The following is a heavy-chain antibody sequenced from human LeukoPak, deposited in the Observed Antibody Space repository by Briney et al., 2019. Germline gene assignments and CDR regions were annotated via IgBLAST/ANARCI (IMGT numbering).Heavy chain of an antibody. CDR3: ARDEIVGATSLYAFDI. CDR2: INHSGST. D-gene: IGHD1-26*01. J-gene: IGHJ3*02. CDR1: GGSFSGYY. V-gene: IGHV4-34*01. Sequence: SETLSLTCAVYGGSFSGYYWSWIRQPPGKGLEWIGEINHSGSTNYNPSLKSRVTISVDTSKNQFSLKLSSVTAADTAVYYCARDEIVGATSLYAFDIWGQGTMVTVSS.